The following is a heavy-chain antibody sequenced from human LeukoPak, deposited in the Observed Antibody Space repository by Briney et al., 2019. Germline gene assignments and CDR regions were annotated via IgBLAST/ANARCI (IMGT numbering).Heavy chain of an antibody. CDR3: AKDRDSDYGDGGFDP. Sequence: GGSLRLSCAASGFTFSTYGLHWVRQAPGKGLERVAVISYDGTNKYYADSVKGRFTISRDNSKNTLYLQMNSLRAEDTAVYYCAKDRDSDYGDGGFDPWGQGTLVTVSS. D-gene: IGHD4-17*01. CDR2: ISYDGTNK. J-gene: IGHJ5*02. CDR1: GFTFSTYG. V-gene: IGHV3-30*18.